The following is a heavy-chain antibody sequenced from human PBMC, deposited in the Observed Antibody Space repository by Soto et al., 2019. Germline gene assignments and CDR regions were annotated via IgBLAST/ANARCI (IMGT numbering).Heavy chain of an antibody. D-gene: IGHD6-13*01. CDR1: GYTFSSYG. J-gene: IGHJ1*01. CDR3: PRERDDSSWSSVEYLQY. V-gene: IGHV1-18*01. Sequence: QVQLVQTGPEVKKPGASVKVSCKASGYTFSSYGVSWVRQAPGQGLEWMGWISGYNGNTNYAQKFQGRVILTTDTSTNTVFMELRSLRTDDTAIYYCPRERDDSSWSSVEYLQYWGQGTLVTVSS. CDR2: ISGYNGNT.